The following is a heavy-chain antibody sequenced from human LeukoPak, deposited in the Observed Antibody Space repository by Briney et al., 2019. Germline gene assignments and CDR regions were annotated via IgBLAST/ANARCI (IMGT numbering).Heavy chain of an antibody. Sequence: GGSLRLSCAASGFTFSSYTMSWVRQAPGKGLEWVSPISGSGGSTYYADSVKGRFTISRDTSKNTLYLQLNSLRLEDTAVYYCAKGGYDYIEVAYFDFWGQGTLVTVSS. CDR2: ISGSGGST. V-gene: IGHV3-23*01. J-gene: IGHJ4*02. CDR1: GFTFSSYT. D-gene: IGHD5-12*01. CDR3: AKGGYDYIEVAYFDF.